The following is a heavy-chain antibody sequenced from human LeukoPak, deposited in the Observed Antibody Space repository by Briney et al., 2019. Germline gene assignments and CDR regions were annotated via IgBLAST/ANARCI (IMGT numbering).Heavy chain of an antibody. V-gene: IGHV4-39*07. D-gene: IGHD3-10*01. J-gene: IGHJ4*02. CDR2: IYYSGST. Sequence: PSETLSLTCTVSGCSISSSGYYWGWIRQPPGKGLEWIGSIYYSGSTYYNPSLKSRVTISVDTSKNQFSLKLSSVTAADTAVYYCARGPTYYYGSGTLDYWGQGTLVTVSS. CDR1: GCSISSSGYY. CDR3: ARGPTYYYGSGTLDY.